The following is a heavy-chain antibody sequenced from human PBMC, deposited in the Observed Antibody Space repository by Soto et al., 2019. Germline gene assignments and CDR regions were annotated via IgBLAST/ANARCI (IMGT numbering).Heavy chain of an antibody. CDR2: IYWDDDE. CDR1: GFSLSTSGVG. Sequence: QITLKESGPTLVKPTQTLTLTCTFSGFSLSTSGVGVGWIRPPPGKALEWLAVIYWDDDERDSPSLKSRLTITKDTSKNQVVLTMTNMDPVDTATYYCAHGRNSQQIDPWGQGTLVTVSS. V-gene: IGHV2-5*02. J-gene: IGHJ5*02. D-gene: IGHD1-26*01. CDR3: AHGRNSQQIDP.